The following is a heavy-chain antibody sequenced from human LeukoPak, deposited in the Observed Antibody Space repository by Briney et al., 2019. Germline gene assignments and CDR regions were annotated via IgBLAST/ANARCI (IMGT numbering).Heavy chain of an antibody. D-gene: IGHD6-6*01. Sequence: GASVKVSCKVSGYTLTELSMHWVRQAPGKGLEWMGGFDPEDGETIYAQKFQGRVTMTEDASTDTAYMELSSLRSEDTAVYYCARVQPIEYSSSPGDYWGQGTLVTVSS. J-gene: IGHJ4*02. V-gene: IGHV1-24*01. CDR3: ARVQPIEYSSSPGDY. CDR1: GYTLTELS. CDR2: FDPEDGET.